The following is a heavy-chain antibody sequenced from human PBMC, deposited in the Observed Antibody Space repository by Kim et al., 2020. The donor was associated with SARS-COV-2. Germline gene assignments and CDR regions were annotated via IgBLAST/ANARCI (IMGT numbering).Heavy chain of an antibody. CDR1: GFTFSSYA. CDR3: AKDMPNSSGWPPRGYYFDY. D-gene: IGHD6-19*01. Sequence: GGSLRLSCAASGFTFSSYAMSWVRQAPGKGLEWVSAISGSGGSTYYADSVKGRFTISRDNSKNTLYLQMNSLRAEDTAVYYCAKDMPNSSGWPPRGYYFDYWGQGTLVTVSS. V-gene: IGHV3-23*01. CDR2: ISGSGGST. J-gene: IGHJ4*02.